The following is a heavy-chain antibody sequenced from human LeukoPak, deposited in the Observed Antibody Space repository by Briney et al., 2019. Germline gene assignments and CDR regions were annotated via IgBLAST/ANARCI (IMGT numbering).Heavy chain of an antibody. J-gene: IGHJ4*02. CDR3: ARARGSYLLTYTDY. CDR2: IYYSGST. Sequence: PSETLSLTCTVSGGSISSGDYCWSWIRQPPGKGLEWIGYIYYSGSTYYNPSLKSRVTISVDTSKNQFSLKLSSVTAADTAVYYCARARGSYLLTYTDYWGQGTLVTVSS. V-gene: IGHV4-30-4*08. CDR1: GGSISSGDYC. D-gene: IGHD1-26*01.